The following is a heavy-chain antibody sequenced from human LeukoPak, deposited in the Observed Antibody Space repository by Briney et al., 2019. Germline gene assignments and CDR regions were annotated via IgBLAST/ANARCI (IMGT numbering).Heavy chain of an antibody. D-gene: IGHD2-2*02. V-gene: IGHV1-8*02. Sequence: ASVKVSCKASGGTFSSYAISWVRQATGQGLEWMGWMNPNSGNTGYAQKFQGRVTMTRNTSISTAYMELSSLRSEDTAVYYCATEAKYTFDYWGQGTLVTVSS. CDR3: ATEAKYTFDY. CDR2: MNPNSGNT. J-gene: IGHJ4*02. CDR1: GGTFSSYA.